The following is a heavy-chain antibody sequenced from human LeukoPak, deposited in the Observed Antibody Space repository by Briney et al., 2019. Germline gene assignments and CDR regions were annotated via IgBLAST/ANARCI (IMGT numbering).Heavy chain of an antibody. Sequence: PSETLSLTRTVSGGSISGYYWSWIRQTPGKGLEWIGYIYYSGSTNYNPSLKSRVTISVDTSKNQFSLKLSSVTAADTAVYYCARLAKYSYAPYYFDYWGQGTLVTVSS. J-gene: IGHJ4*02. V-gene: IGHV4-59*08. CDR1: GGSISGYY. D-gene: IGHD5-18*01. CDR3: ARLAKYSYAPYYFDY. CDR2: IYYSGST.